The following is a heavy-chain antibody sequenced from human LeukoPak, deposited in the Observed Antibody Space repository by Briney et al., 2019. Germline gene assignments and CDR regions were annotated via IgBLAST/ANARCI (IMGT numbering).Heavy chain of an antibody. V-gene: IGHV1-18*01. CDR1: GYTFTSYG. CDR3: PRGPYCSGGTCYSQSFDF. CDR2: IRTYNGNT. Sequence: ASVKVSCKASGYTFTSYGITWVRQAPGQGIERMGWIRTYNGNTNYAQKLQGRVTMTTETSTSTAYMELRSLRSDDTAVYYCPRGPYCSGGTCYSQSFDFWGQGTLVPVSS. D-gene: IGHD2-15*01. J-gene: IGHJ4*02.